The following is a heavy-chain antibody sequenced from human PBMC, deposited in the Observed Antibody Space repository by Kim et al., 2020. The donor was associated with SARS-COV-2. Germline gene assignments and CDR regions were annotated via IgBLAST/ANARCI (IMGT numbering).Heavy chain of an antibody. CDR1: GYTFTGYY. CDR3: ARVRGGGRGVVISPARIYYFDY. D-gene: IGHD3-3*01. CDR2: INPNSGGT. J-gene: IGHJ4*02. V-gene: IGHV1-2*06. Sequence: ASVKVSCKASGYTFTGYYMHWVRQAPGQGLEWMGRINPNSGGTNYAQKFQGRVTMTRDTSISTAYMELSRLRSDDTAVYYCARVRGGGRGVVISPARIYYFDYWGQGTLVTVSS.